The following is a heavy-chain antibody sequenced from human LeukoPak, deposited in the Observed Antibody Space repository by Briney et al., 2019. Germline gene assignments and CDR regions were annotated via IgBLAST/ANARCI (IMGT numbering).Heavy chain of an antibody. V-gene: IGHV3-23*01. CDR1: GFTLSIYA. CDR2: ISGSGGST. CDR3: AKGWGPPSIAVAGTGFDY. Sequence: PGGSLRLSCALSGFTLSIYAMSWVRQAPGKGLEWVSAISGSGGSTYYADSVKGRFTISRDNSENTLYLQMNSLRAEDTAVYYCAKGWGPPSIAVAGTGFDYRGQGTLVTVSS. D-gene: IGHD6-19*01. J-gene: IGHJ4*02.